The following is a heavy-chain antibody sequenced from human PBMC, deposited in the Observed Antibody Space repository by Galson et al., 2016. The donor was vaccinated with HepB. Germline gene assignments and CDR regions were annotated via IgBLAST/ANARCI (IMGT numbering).Heavy chain of an antibody. J-gene: IGHJ4*02. Sequence: SLRLSCAASGFPFSSSAMSWARQAPGKGLEWVSTFSGGTTWYADSVKGRFTVSTDDSKNTLYLQVNNLRAEDTALYYCAKYCRGGNCNGYYFDYWGQGTLVTVSS. CDR1: GFPFSSSA. D-gene: IGHD2-15*01. CDR2: FSGGTT. CDR3: AKYCRGGNCNGYYFDY. V-gene: IGHV3-23*01.